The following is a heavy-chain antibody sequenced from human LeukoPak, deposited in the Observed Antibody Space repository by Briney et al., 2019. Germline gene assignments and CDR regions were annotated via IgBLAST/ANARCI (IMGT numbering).Heavy chain of an antibody. J-gene: IGHJ4*02. D-gene: IGHD3-10*01. CDR3: ASGSYRSAFDC. CDR1: GGSISSGTYF. Sequence: KASETLSLTCTVSGGSISSGTYFWTWIRQPAGKGLEYIGLIYTSRTTKYNPSLKSRVTISVNTSKIQFSLNLSSVTAADTAVYYCASGSYRSAFDCWGQGTLVTVSS. V-gene: IGHV4-61*02. CDR2: IYTSRTT.